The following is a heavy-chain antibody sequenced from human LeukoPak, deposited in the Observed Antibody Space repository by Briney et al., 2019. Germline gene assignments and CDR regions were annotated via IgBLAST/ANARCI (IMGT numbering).Heavy chain of an antibody. CDR2: INSDAAST. D-gene: IGHD6-13*01. CDR1: GFNFGNTW. Sequence: GGSLRLSCEASGFNFGNTWMNWVRQAPGKGLVWVSRINSDAASTSYADSVRGRFTISRDDAKNTMYLQMNSLRAEDTAMYYCVRGSPGYSSSWHAYWGQGTLVTVSS. V-gene: IGHV3-74*01. CDR3: VRGSPGYSSSWHAY. J-gene: IGHJ4*02.